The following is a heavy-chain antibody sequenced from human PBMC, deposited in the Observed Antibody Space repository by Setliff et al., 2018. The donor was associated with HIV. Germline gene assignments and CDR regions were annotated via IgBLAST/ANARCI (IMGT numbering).Heavy chain of an antibody. V-gene: IGHV4-59*11. J-gene: IGHJ6*02. CDR3: ARDQGLELRGDYYYYGMDV. Sequence: NPSETLSLTCTVSGGSIRSHYWSWIRQPPGKGLEWIGSFYHTGSTHYNPSLKSRTTMSLDTSRNKISLKLSSVSAADTAVYYCARDQGLELRGDYYYYGMDVWGQGTTVTVSS. CDR2: FYHTGST. D-gene: IGHD1-7*01. CDR1: GGSIRSHY.